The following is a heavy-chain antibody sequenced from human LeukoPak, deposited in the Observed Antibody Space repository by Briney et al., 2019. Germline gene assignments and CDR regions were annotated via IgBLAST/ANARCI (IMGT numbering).Heavy chain of an antibody. D-gene: IGHD3-22*01. CDR2: ISSSSYI. V-gene: IGHV3-21*01. CDR1: GFTFSSYS. J-gene: IGHJ5*02. CDR3: ARVDVQYYYDSSGYQFDP. Sequence: NPGGSLRLXCAASGFTFSSYSMKWVRQAPGKGLEWVSSISSSSYIYYADSVKGRFTISRDNAKNSLYLQMNSLRAEDTAVYYCARVDVQYYYDSSGYQFDPWGQGTLVTVSS.